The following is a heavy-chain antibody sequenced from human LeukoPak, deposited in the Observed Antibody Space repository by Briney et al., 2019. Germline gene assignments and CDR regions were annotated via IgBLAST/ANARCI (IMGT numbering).Heavy chain of an antibody. D-gene: IGHD3-3*01. CDR2: IYYHGST. Sequence: SETLSLTCTVSGGSISSYYWSWIRQPPGKGPEWIGYIYYHGSTNYNPSLKSRVTISVDTSKNQFSLKLSSVTAADTAVYYCASDSYYDFWSGYYTLGAFDIWGQGTMVTVSS. J-gene: IGHJ3*02. CDR1: GGSISSYY. CDR3: ASDSYYDFWSGYYTLGAFDI. V-gene: IGHV4-59*01.